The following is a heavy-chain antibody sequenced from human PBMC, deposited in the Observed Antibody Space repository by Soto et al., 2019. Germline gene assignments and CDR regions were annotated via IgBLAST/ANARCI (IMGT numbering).Heavy chain of an antibody. D-gene: IGHD6-6*01. J-gene: IGHJ5*02. Sequence: ASVKVSCKASGYTFTGYYMHWLRQAPGQGLEWMGWINPNSGGTNYAQKFQGRVTMTRDTSISTAYMELSRLRSDDTAVYYCARQVGSSSPYNWFDPWGQGTPVTVSS. CDR2: INPNSGGT. V-gene: IGHV1-2*02. CDR3: ARQVGSSSPYNWFDP. CDR1: GYTFTGYY.